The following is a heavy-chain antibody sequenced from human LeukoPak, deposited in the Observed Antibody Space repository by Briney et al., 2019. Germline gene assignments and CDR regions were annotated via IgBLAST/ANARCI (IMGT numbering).Heavy chain of an antibody. CDR2: IYTSGST. Sequence: MTSETLSLTCTVSGGSISSYYWSWIRQPAGKGLEWIGRIYTSGSTNYNPSLKSRVTISVDTSKNQFSLKLSSVTAADTAVYYCARGPRGGFGLIGFGETEELDYWGQGTLVTVSS. D-gene: IGHD3-10*01. J-gene: IGHJ4*02. CDR3: ARGPRGGFGLIGFGETEELDY. CDR1: GGSISSYY. V-gene: IGHV4-4*07.